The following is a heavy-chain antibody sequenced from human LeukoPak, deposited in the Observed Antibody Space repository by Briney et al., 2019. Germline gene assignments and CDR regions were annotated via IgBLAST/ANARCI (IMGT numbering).Heavy chain of an antibody. CDR1: GYSFISYW. CDR3: ARRRGYSNYEGYFDY. CDR2: IYPGDSDT. J-gene: IGHJ4*02. D-gene: IGHD4-11*01. V-gene: IGHV5-51*01. Sequence: GESLKISCKGSGYSFISYWIGWVRQMPGKGLEWMGIIYPGDSDTRYSPSFQGQVTISADKSISTAYLQWSSLKASDTAMCYCARRRGYSNYEGYFDYWGQGTLVTVSS.